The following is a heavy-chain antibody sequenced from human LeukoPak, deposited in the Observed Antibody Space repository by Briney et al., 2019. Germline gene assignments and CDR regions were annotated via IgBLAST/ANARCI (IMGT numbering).Heavy chain of an antibody. J-gene: IGHJ6*03. CDR2: IYHSGST. D-gene: IGHD1-1*01. V-gene: IGHV4-38-2*01. CDR1: SYSISSGYY. Sequence: PSETLSLTCAVSSYSISSGYYWGWIRQPPGKGLEWIGAIYHSGSTYYNPSLESRVTISVDTSKNQFSLKLSSVTAADTAVYYRVRQLSHYSYYYYMDVWGKGTTVTVSS. CDR3: VRQLSHYSYYYYMDV.